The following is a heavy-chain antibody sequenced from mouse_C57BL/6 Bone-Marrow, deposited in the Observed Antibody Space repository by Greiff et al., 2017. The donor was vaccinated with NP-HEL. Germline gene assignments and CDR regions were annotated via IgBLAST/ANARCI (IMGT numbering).Heavy chain of an antibody. CDR2: IHPYSGST. Sequence: VQLQQPGAELVKPGASVKLSCKASGYTFTSYWMPWVKQRPGQGLEWIGMIHPYSGSTNYNEKFKSKATLTVDKSSSTAYMQLSSLTSEDSAVYDCAREMGHYNDYAIGYGGQGTSVPVTS. D-gene: IGHD1-1*01. CDR3: AREMGHYNDYAIGY. V-gene: IGHV1-64*01. J-gene: IGHJ4*01. CDR1: GYTFTSYW.